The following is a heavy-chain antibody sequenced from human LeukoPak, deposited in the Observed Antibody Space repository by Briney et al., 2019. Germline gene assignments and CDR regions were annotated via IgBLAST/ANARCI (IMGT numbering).Heavy chain of an antibody. D-gene: IGHD5-12*01. J-gene: IGHJ4*02. CDR2: IRYDGSNK. CDR1: GFTFSSYG. V-gene: IGHV3-30*02. Sequence: PGGSLRLSCAASGFTFSSYGMHWVRQAPGKGLEWVTFIRYDGSNKYYADSVKGRFTISRDNAKNSLYLQMNSLRAEDTAVYYCARAGAGAATITGFRVNFDYWGQGTLVTVSS. CDR3: ARAGAGAATITGFRVNFDY.